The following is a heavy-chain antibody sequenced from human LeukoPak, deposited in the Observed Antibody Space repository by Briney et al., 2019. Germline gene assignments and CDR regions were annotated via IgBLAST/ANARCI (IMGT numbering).Heavy chain of an antibody. D-gene: IGHD3-3*01. CDR1: GITFSNSA. Sequence: GGSLRLSCVPSGITFSNSALSWVRQAPGKGLEWVSTITKSGDQTYYADSVKGRFTISRDNAKNSLYLQMNSLRAEDTAVYYCARGGLGDSLDYWGQGTLVTVSS. J-gene: IGHJ4*02. CDR2: ITKSGDQT. V-gene: IGHV3-21*01. CDR3: ARGGLGDSLDY.